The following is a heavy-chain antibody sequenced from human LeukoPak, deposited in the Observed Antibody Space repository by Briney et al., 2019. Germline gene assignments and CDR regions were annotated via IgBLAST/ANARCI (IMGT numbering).Heavy chain of an antibody. Sequence: GASVKVSCKASGYPFSAHFLNWVRQAPGQGLEWMGNIDTITGSPRYAQDFTGRFVFSLDTSVSTAYLQITSLKADDTAAYYCVRGTPTPGMDYWGQGTQVTVSS. CDR2: IDTITGSP. CDR3: VRGTPTPGMDY. D-gene: IGHD3-10*01. J-gene: IGHJ4*02. CDR1: GYPFSAHF. V-gene: IGHV7-4-1*02.